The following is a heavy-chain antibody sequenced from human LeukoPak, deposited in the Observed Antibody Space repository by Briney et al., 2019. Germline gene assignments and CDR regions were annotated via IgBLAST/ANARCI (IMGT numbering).Heavy chain of an antibody. J-gene: IGHJ4*02. D-gene: IGHD3-3*01. CDR3: ARVGADDDY. CDR2: IYYSGST. V-gene: IGHV4-59*01. Sequence: PSGTLSLTCTVSGGSISSYYWSWIRQPPGKGLEWIGYIYYSGSTNYNPSLKSRVTISVDTSKNQFSLKLSSVTAADTAVYYCARVGADDDYWGQGTLVTVSS. CDR1: GGSISSYY.